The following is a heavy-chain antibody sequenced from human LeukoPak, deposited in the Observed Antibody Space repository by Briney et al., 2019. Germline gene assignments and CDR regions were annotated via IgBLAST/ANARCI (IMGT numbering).Heavy chain of an antibody. CDR2: ISFDGSSK. D-gene: IGHD5-18*01. Sequence: AGGSLRLSCEASGFTFSSYWMSWVRQAPGKGLEWVAVISFDGSSKYYTDSVKGRFTISRDNSKNTLYLQMNSLISEDTAVYYCAKDRWLARRGNSYLELVDGFDYWGQGTLVTVSS. CDR3: AKDRWLARRGNSYLELVDGFDY. J-gene: IGHJ4*02. CDR1: GFTFSSYW. V-gene: IGHV3-30*18.